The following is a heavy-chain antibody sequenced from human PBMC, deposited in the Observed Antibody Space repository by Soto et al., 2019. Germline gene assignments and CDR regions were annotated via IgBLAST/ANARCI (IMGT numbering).Heavy chain of an antibody. V-gene: IGHV3-30*18. CDR1: GFTFSSYG. D-gene: IGHD6-13*01. CDR3: AKTPPYSSSWYYFDY. J-gene: IGHJ4*02. CDR2: ISYDGSNK. Sequence: PGGSLRLSCAASGFTFSSYGMHWVRQAPGKGLEWVAVISYDGSNKYYADSVKGRFTISRDNSKNTLYLQMNSLRAEDTAVYYCAKTPPYSSSWYYFDYWGQGTLVTVSS.